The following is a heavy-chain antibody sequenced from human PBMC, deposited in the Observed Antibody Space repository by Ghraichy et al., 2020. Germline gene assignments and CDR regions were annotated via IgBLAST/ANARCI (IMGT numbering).Heavy chain of an antibody. CDR3: GGCSNYYYYGMDV. CDR2: INHSGST. CDR1: GGSFSGYY. V-gene: IGHV4-34*01. Sequence: SETLSLTCAVYGGSFSGYYWSWIRQPPGKGLEWIGEINHSGSTNYNPSLKSRVTISVDTSKNQFSLKLSSVTAADTAVYYCGGCSNYYYYGMDVWGQGTTVTVSS. D-gene: IGHD2-15*01. J-gene: IGHJ6*02.